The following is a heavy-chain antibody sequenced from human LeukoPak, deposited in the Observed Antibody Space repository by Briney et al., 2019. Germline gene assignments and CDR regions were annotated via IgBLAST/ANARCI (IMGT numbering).Heavy chain of an antibody. V-gene: IGHV4-30-4*01. CDR1: GGSISSGDYY. J-gene: IGHJ5*02. D-gene: IGHD5-12*01. CDR3: ARAIGGYDYFWFDP. CDR2: TYYSGST. Sequence: SETLSLTCTVSGGSISSGDYYWSWIRQPPGKGLEWIGYTYYSGSTYYNPSLKSRVTISVDTSKNQFSLKLSSVTAVDTAVYYCARAIGGYDYFWFDPWGQGTLVTVSS.